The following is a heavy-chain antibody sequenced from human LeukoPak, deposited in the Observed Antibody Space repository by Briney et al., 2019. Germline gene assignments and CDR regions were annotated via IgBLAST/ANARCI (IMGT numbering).Heavy chain of an antibody. CDR1: GFTFSSYA. Sequence: GGSLRLSCAASGFTFSSYAMSWVRQAPGKGLEWVSAISGSGGSTYYADSVKGRFTISRDNSKNTLYLRMNSLRAEDTAVYYCAKDMQLWVVGYFDLWGRGTLVTVSS. D-gene: IGHD5-18*01. V-gene: IGHV3-23*01. CDR2: ISGSGGST. J-gene: IGHJ2*01. CDR3: AKDMQLWVVGYFDL.